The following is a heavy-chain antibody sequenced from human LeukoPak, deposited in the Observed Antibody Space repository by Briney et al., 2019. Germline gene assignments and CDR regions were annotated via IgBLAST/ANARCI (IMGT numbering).Heavy chain of an antibody. J-gene: IGHJ4*02. V-gene: IGHV1-8*02. D-gene: IGHD6-13*01. Sequence: ASVKVSCKASGDTFSSYYMHWVRQAPGQGLEWMGWMNPNSGNTGYAQKFQGRVTITRNTSISTAYMELSSLRSEDTAVYYCARGSSSSPNDYWGQGTLVTVSS. CDR2: MNPNSGNT. CDR1: GDTFSSYY. CDR3: ARGSSSSPNDY.